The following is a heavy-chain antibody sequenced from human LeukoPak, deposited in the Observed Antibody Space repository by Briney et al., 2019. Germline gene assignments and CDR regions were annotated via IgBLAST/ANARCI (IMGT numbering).Heavy chain of an antibody. Sequence: ASVKVSCKASGYTFTSYYMHWVRQAPGQGLEWMGIINPSGGSTSYAQKFQGRVTMTRGTSTSTVYMELSSLRSEDTAVYYCARDFNYYDSSGYSPYFDYWGQGTLVTVSS. V-gene: IGHV1-46*01. J-gene: IGHJ4*02. CDR1: GYTFTSYY. D-gene: IGHD3-22*01. CDR2: INPSGGST. CDR3: ARDFNYYDSSGYSPYFDY.